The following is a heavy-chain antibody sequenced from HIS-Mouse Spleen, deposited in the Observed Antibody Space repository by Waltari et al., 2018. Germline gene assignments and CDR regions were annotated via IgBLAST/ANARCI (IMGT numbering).Heavy chain of an antibody. Sequence: QVQLQESGPGLVKPPEPLSLTCTVSGYSISGGYYWGWIRQPPGQGLEWIGSIDHRGSTYYNPSLKSRVTISVDTSKNQFSLKLSSVTAADTAVYYCARVKTWGQGTLVTVSS. CDR3: ARVKT. V-gene: IGHV4-38-2*02. J-gene: IGHJ5*02. CDR1: GYSISGGYY. CDR2: IDHRGST.